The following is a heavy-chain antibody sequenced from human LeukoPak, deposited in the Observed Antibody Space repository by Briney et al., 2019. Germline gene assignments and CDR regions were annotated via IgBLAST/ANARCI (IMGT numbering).Heavy chain of an antibody. CDR3: ASWGEGALDN. CDR1: GFTFSNYW. CDR2: IKQDRSEK. Sequence: TGGSLRLACAASGFTFSNYWMSWVSQAPGKGLEWVANIKQDRSEKYYVDSVKGRFTISRDNAKNSLYLQMNSLRVEDTGVYYCASWGEGALDNWGQGTLVTVSS. J-gene: IGHJ4*02. D-gene: IGHD1-26*01. V-gene: IGHV3-7*01.